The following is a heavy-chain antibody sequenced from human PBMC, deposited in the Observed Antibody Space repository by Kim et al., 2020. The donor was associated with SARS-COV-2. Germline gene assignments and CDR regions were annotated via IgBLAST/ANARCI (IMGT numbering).Heavy chain of an antibody. Sequence: GGSLRLSCVASGFIFSSYGMRWVRQAPGKGLEWVAVISYDGSNKYYGDSVKGRFTISRDNSKNTLYLQMNSLRAEDTAVYYCAKDPWDDILTGYYTYFDYWGQGTLITVSS. V-gene: IGHV3-30*18. D-gene: IGHD3-9*01. CDR1: GFIFSSYG. CDR2: ISYDGSNK. J-gene: IGHJ4*02. CDR3: AKDPWDDILTGYYTYFDY.